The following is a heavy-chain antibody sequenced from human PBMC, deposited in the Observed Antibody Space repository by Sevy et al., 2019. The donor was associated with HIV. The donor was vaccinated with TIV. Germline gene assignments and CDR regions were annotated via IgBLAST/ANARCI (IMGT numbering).Heavy chain of an antibody. D-gene: IGHD2-2*02. V-gene: IGHV1-2*02. Sequence: ASVKVSCKASGYTCTDYYIHWVRRAPRQGLEWMGWINPKSGGTNYAQKFHGRVTMTRDTSISTAYMELSRLRSDDTAVYYCARVVEPAGIDPYYYGVDVWGPGATVTVSS. J-gene: IGHJ6*02. CDR1: GYTCTDYY. CDR3: ARVVEPAGIDPYYYGVDV. CDR2: INPKSGGT.